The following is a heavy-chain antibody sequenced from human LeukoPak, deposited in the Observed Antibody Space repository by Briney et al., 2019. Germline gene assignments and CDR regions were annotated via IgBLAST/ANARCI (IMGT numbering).Heavy chain of an antibody. CDR3: AKESESYDSSGSTFDY. J-gene: IGHJ4*02. Sequence: GGSLRLSCAASGFTFSSYGMHWVRQAPGKGLEWVAFIRYDGSNKYYADSVKGRFTISRDNSKNTLYLQMNSLRAEDTAVYYCAKESESYDSSGSTFDYWGQGTLVTVSS. CDR1: GFTFSSYG. D-gene: IGHD3-22*01. V-gene: IGHV3-30*02. CDR2: IRYDGSNK.